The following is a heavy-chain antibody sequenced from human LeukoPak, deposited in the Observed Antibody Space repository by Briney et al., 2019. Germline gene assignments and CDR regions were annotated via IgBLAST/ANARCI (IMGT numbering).Heavy chain of an antibody. CDR2: IKEDSSEK. D-gene: IGHD1-26*01. CDR1: GFTFSNYW. J-gene: IGHJ4*02. CDR3: ARGRFIAGTTAYYFDY. Sequence: GGSLRLSCAASGFTFSNYWMTWVRQAPGKGLEWVANIKEDSSEKYYVDSVKGRFTISRDNAKKSLFLQMNSLRAEDTAVYYCARGRFIAGTTAYYFDYWGQGTLVTVSS. V-gene: IGHV3-7*03.